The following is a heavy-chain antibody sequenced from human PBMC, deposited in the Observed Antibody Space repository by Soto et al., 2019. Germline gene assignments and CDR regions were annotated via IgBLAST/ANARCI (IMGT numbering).Heavy chain of an antibody. V-gene: IGHV3-9*01. Sequence: EVQLVESGGGLVQPGRSLKLSCAGFGFTFDDYTMHWVRQAPRKGLEWVSGISWNSGKLGYAVSVKGRFTISRDNARNPLYLQMNSLRAEDTALYYCAKSVRKDWHEMDVWGQGTTVTVSS. J-gene: IGHJ6*02. D-gene: IGHD1-1*01. CDR1: GFTFDDYT. CDR3: AKSVRKDWHEMDV. CDR2: ISWNSGKL.